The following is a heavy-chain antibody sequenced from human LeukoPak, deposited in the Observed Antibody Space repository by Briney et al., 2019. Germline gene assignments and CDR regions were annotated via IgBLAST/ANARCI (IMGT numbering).Heavy chain of an antibody. CDR2: IYYSGST. CDR3: ARLLGRDYGGTNWFDP. Sequence: SETLSLTCTVSGGSISSYYWSWIRQPPGKGLEWIGYIYYSGSTNYNPSLKSRVTISVDTSKNQFSLKLSSVTAADTAVYYCARLLGRDYGGTNWFDPWGQGTLVTVSS. CDR1: GGSISSYY. V-gene: IGHV4-59*08. J-gene: IGHJ5*02. D-gene: IGHD4-17*01.